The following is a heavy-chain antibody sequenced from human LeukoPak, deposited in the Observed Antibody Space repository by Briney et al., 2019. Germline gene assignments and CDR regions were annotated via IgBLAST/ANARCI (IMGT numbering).Heavy chain of an antibody. D-gene: IGHD3/OR15-3a*01. J-gene: IGHJ5*02. CDR1: AFTVSRNY. CDR3: AGTTAGLFNWFDP. V-gene: IGHV3-66*02. CDR2: IYDDDST. Sequence: GSLRLSCVASAFTVSRNYMSWVRQAPGKGLEWVSVIYDDDSTYYADSVKGRFTISRDISKNTVYLQMNSLRVEDTALYYCAGTTAGLFNWFDPWGQGTLVTVSS.